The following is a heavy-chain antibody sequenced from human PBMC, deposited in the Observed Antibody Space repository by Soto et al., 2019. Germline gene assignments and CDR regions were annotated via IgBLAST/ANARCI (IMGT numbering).Heavy chain of an antibody. J-gene: IGHJ4*02. D-gene: IGHD2-15*01. CDR2: INAGNGNT. V-gene: IGHV1-3*01. Sequence: GASVKVSCKASGYTFTSYAMHWVRQAPGQRLEWMGWINAGNGNTKYSQKFQGRVTITRDTSASTAYMELSSLRSEDTAVYYCARDLVVVAANDYWGQGTLVTVSS. CDR3: ARDLVVVAANDY. CDR1: GYTFTSYA.